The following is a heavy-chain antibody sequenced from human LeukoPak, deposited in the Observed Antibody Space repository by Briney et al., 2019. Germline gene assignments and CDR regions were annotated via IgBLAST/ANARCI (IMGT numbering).Heavy chain of an antibody. V-gene: IGHV4-31*03. CDR3: ATYNRDGYNFAFRQ. Sequence: SETLSLTCTVSGGSISSGGYYWSWIRQHPGQGLEWIGYIYYSGSTSYNPSLKSRVTILQDTSKNQFPLKLTSVTAADTAVYYCATYNRDGYNFAFRQWGQGTLVTVSS. CDR2: IYYSGST. D-gene: IGHD5-24*01. CDR1: GGSISSGGYY. J-gene: IGHJ1*01.